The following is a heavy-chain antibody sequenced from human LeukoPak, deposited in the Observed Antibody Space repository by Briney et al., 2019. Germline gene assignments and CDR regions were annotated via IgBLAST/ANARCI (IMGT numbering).Heavy chain of an antibody. V-gene: IGHV1-2*02. CDR3: ARGSGINRITGTTGSYMDV. J-gene: IGHJ6*03. D-gene: IGHD1-7*01. Sequence: GASVKVSCKASAYTFTVYYMYWVRQAPGQGLEWMGWINPNSGGTKYAQKFQGRVTMTRDTSISTAYMELSRLRSDDTAVYYCARGSGINRITGTTGSYMDVWGKGTTVTVSS. CDR2: INPNSGGT. CDR1: AYTFTVYY.